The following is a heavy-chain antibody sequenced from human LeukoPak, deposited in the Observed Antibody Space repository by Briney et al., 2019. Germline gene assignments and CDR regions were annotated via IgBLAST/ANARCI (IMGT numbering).Heavy chain of an antibody. J-gene: IGHJ4*02. D-gene: IGHD3-10*01. Sequence: GGSLRLSCAASGFTVRDGYMSWVRQAPGKRLEWLAFIYVSGTTFYTASVKGRFTISRDNAKNTVYLQMNNLRAEDTALYYCGRHAYVGSPPLSWGQGALVTVSS. CDR3: GRHAYVGSPPLS. V-gene: IGHV3-53*01. CDR1: GFTVRDGY. CDR2: IYVSGTT.